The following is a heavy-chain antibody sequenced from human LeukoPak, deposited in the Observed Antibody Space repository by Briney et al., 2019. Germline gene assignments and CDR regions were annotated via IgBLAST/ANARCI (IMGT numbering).Heavy chain of an antibody. Sequence: SVKVSCKASGGTFSSYAVSWVRQAPGQGLEWMGGIIPIFGTANYAQKFQGRVTITTDESTSTAYMELSSLRSEDTAVYYCARSETQDIVVVVDAFDIWGQGTMVTVSS. V-gene: IGHV1-69*05. CDR1: GGTFSSYA. D-gene: IGHD2-15*01. CDR2: IIPIFGTA. CDR3: ARSETQDIVVVVDAFDI. J-gene: IGHJ3*02.